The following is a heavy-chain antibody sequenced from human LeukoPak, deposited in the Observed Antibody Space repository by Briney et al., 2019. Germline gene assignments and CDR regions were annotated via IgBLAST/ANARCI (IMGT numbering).Heavy chain of an antibody. D-gene: IGHD1-26*01. Sequence: GGSLRLSCAASGFTFSSYSMNWVRQAPGKGLERVSYISSSSSAIYYADSVKGRFTISRDNAENSLYLQMNSLRAEDTAVYYCARVIGSYGDSAYWGQGTLVTVSS. CDR2: ISSSSSAI. CDR3: ARVIGSYGDSAY. J-gene: IGHJ4*02. V-gene: IGHV3-48*04. CDR1: GFTFSSYS.